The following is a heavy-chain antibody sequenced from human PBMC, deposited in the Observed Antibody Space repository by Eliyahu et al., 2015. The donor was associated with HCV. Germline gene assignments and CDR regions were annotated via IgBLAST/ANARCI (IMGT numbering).Heavy chain of an antibody. Sequence: QVQLQESGPGLVKPSETLSLTCXVSGGSXPTXYWXWXRQPPGXGLEWIEYIHYSGSTNYNPSLKSRVTISVDTSKNQFSLILTSVTAADTAVYYCASGGGGIAVAGTGGWFDPWGQGTLVTVSS. CDR2: IHYSGST. V-gene: IGHV4-59*01. J-gene: IGHJ5*02. D-gene: IGHD6-19*01. CDR1: GGSXPTXY. CDR3: ASGGGGIAVAGTGGWFDP.